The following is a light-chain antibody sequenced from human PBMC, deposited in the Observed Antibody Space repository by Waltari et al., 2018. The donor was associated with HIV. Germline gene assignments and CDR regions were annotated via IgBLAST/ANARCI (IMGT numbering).Light chain of an antibody. J-gene: IGLJ2*01. CDR1: SSNIGTNT. Sequence: QSVLTQPPSASGTLGQGVTISCFGSSSNIGTNTVNWYQHLPGAAPKLIIFRNHQRPSGVPDQFSGSQSGTSAFLTITGLLPGDEATYDCAAWDASLHVVFGGGTQLTVL. CDR2: RNH. V-gene: IGLV1-44*01. CDR3: AAWDASLHVV.